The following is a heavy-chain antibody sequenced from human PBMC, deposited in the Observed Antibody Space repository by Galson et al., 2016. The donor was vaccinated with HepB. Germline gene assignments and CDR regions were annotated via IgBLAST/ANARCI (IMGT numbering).Heavy chain of an antibody. V-gene: IGHV4-39*01. J-gene: IGHJ2*01. Sequence: LSLTCTVSGGSISSGSYYCGWIRQPPGKGLEWIGNIYYSGTTYYNPSLKSRVTMSVDTSKNQFSLKLRSVTAADTAVYYCARSRTTRIWYFDLWGRGSLVTVSS. CDR1: GGSISSGSYY. CDR3: ARSRTTRIWYFDL. CDR2: IYYSGTT. D-gene: IGHD4-17*01.